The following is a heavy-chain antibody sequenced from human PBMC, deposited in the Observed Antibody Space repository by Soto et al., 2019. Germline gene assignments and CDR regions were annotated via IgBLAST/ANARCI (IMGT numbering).Heavy chain of an antibody. V-gene: IGHV4-30-4*08. J-gene: IGHJ4*02. Sequence: PSETLSRTWTVSGGSVSSNDYYWGWMLQSPGKGLEWIGYIYDSGVSYYNPSLKSRVTMSVDTSKNQFSLKLRSVTAAYTALYYCPRARGSISGYKKLNYWGQGTLVTVSS. D-gene: IGHD3-9*01. CDR3: PRARGSISGYKKLNY. CDR1: GGSVSSNDYY. CDR2: IYDSGVS.